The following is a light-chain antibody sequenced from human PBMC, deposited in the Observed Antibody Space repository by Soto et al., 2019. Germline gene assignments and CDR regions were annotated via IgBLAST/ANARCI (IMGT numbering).Light chain of an antibody. CDR2: DVS. J-gene: IGLJ1*01. CDR1: SSDVGGYHY. Sequence: QSALTQPASVSGSPGQSITISCTGTSSDVGGYHYVSWYQQYPGIAPKVIIYDVSNRPSGVSNRFSGSKSGNTASLTISGLQAEDEADYYCSSYTTRSSYVFGPGTKVTX. CDR3: SSYTTRSSYV. V-gene: IGLV2-14*01.